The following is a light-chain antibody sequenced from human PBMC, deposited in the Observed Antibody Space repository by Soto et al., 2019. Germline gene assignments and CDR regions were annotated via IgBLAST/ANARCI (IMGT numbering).Light chain of an antibody. Sequence: DIVMSQSTETLSLAPGERATLSCRASQSVSSYLAWYQQKPGQAPRLLIYAASSRATGIPDRFSGGGSGTDFTLTISSLQPEDFATYYCQQSYSAPLTFGGGTKVDIK. CDR2: AAS. J-gene: IGKJ4*01. CDR3: QQSYSAPLT. CDR1: QSVSSY. V-gene: IGKV3-11*01.